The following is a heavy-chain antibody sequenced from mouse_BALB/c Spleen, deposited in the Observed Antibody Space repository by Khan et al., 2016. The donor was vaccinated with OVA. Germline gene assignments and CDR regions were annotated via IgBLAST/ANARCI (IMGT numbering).Heavy chain of an antibody. CDR1: GFTFSSYS. Sequence: EVELVESGGDLVKPGGSLKLSCAASGFTFSSYSMSWVRQTPDERLEWVTTISSAGDFTNYPDSVKGRVTISRDNAKNTLYLQMSSLKSKDTAMYYFASPLPGSFAYWGQGTLVTVSA. CDR2: ISSAGDFT. D-gene: IGHD2-2*01. J-gene: IGHJ3*01. CDR3: ASPLPGSFAY. V-gene: IGHV5-6*01.